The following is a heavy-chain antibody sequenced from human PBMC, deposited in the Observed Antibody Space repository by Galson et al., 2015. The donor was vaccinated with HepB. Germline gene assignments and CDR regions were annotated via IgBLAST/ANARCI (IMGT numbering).Heavy chain of an antibody. Sequence: SLRLSCAVSGVTVSSSYMSWVRQAPGKGLEWISSIYSAGGTYYADSVKGRFTTPRHNSKNTLYLQMDSLRPEDTAVYYCVRGGAVAGTYFPVGDSFYDMDVWGQGTTVTVSS. J-gene: IGHJ6*02. D-gene: IGHD6-19*01. CDR3: VRGGAVAGTYFPVGDSFYDMDV. V-gene: IGHV3-53*04. CDR1: GVTVSSSY. CDR2: IYSAGGT.